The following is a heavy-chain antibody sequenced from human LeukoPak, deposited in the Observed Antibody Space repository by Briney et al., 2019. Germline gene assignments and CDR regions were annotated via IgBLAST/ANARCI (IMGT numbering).Heavy chain of an antibody. CDR3: AKGLDDHVWGSYRAYDY. CDR1: GFTFSSYA. J-gene: IGHJ4*02. CDR2: ISDSGTST. V-gene: IGHV3-23*01. Sequence: GGSLRLSCAASGFTFSSYAMSWVRQAPGKGLEWVSGISDSGTSTYYADSVKGRFTISRDNSKNTLYLQMNSLRAEDTALYYCAKGLDDHVWGSYRAYDYWGQGTLVTVSS. D-gene: IGHD3-16*02.